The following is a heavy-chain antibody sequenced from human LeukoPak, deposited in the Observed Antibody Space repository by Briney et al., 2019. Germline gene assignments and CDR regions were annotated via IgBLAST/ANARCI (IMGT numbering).Heavy chain of an antibody. CDR3: ARGPWSGVRCFFYY. D-gene: IGHD3-3*01. CDR1: GGSSSSRNW. V-gene: IGHV4-4*02. Sequence: PSETQSLTCALCGGSSSSRNWWGRVRQPPGKGLEWIGEIYHSGSTNYNPSLKSRVTISVDKSKKQFSLKLSSVTAADTAVYYYARGPWSGVRCFFYYWGQGTLVTVSS. CDR2: IYHSGST. J-gene: IGHJ4*02.